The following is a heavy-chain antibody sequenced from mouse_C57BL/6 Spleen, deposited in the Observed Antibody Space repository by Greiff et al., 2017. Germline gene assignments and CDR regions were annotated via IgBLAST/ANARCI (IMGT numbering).Heavy chain of an antibody. CDR1: GYAFTNYL. CDR3: ARGGYGSHY. Sequence: QVQLKQSGAELVRPGTSVKVSCKASGYAFTNYLIEWVKQRPGQGLEWIGVINPGSGGTNYNEKFKGKATLTADKSSSTAYMQLSSLTSEDSAVYFCARGGYGSHYWGKGTTLTVSS. J-gene: IGHJ2*01. V-gene: IGHV1-54*01. D-gene: IGHD1-1*01. CDR2: INPGSGGT.